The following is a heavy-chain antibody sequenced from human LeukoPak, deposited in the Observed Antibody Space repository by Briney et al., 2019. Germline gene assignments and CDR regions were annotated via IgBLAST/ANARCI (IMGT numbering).Heavy chain of an antibody. CDR2: INHSGST. J-gene: IGHJ5*02. Sequence: SETLSLTCTVSGGSISSYYWSWIRQPPGKGLEWIGEINHSGSTNYNPSLKSRVTISVDTSKNQFSLKLSSVTAADTAVYYCARGQMGRPYYYDSSGYYGPLWFDPWGQGTLVTVSS. D-gene: IGHD3-22*01. CDR3: ARGQMGRPYYYDSSGYYGPLWFDP. CDR1: GGSISSYY. V-gene: IGHV4-34*01.